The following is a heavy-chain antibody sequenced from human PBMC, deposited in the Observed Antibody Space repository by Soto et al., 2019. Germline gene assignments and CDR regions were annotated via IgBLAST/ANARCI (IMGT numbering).Heavy chain of an antibody. CDR1: GFTFSSYS. J-gene: IGHJ4*02. CDR3: ASAVAPMCGSGSCYLGY. V-gene: IGHV3-48*01. Sequence: EVQLVESGGGMVQPGGSLRLSCAASGFTFSSYSMSWVRQAPGKGLEWVSYISSSSSTIYYADSVKGGFTISRDNAMNSLYLQMNSLRAEDTAVYYCASAVAPMCGSGSCYLGYWGQGTLVTVSS. D-gene: IGHD2-15*01. CDR2: ISSSSSTI.